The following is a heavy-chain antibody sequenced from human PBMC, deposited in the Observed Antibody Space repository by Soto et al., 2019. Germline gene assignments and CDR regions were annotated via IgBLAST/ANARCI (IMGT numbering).Heavy chain of an antibody. J-gene: IGHJ6*02. V-gene: IGHV1-2*02. CDR3: ARDGVPRAMDGMDV. CDR1: GYTFTGYY. CDR2: INPNSGGT. Sequence: ASVNVSCKSSGYTFTGYYIHWVRQAPGQGLGWMGWINPNSGGTNYAQKFQGRVTMTRDTSISTAYMELSRLRSDDTAVYYCARDGVPRAMDGMDVWGQGTTVTVSS. D-gene: IGHD3-10*01.